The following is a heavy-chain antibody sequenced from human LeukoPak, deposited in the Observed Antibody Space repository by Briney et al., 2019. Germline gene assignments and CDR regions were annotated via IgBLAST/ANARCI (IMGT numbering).Heavy chain of an antibody. D-gene: IGHD2-21*02. V-gene: IGHV4-61*02. J-gene: IGHJ4*02. CDR1: GGSISSGSYY. Sequence: PSETLSLTCTVPGGSISSGSYYWSWLRQPAGKGLEWIGRFHTSGSTYYNPSLRSRVTISVDTSQNQFSLKLGSVTAADTAVYYCARDLDGDYDSYSFDYWGQGSLVTVSS. CDR3: ARDLDGDYDSYSFDY. CDR2: FHTSGST.